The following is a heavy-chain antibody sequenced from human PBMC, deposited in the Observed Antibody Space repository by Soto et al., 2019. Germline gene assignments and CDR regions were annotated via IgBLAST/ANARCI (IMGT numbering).Heavy chain of an antibody. CDR1: GFTFSGSA. J-gene: IGHJ3*02. D-gene: IGHD3-22*01. V-gene: IGHV3-73*02. Sequence: EVQLVESGGGLVQPGGSLKLSCAASGFTFSGSAMHWVRQASGKGLEWVGRIRSQVNDYATAYAASVKGRVTIARDDSENTAYLQMNSLKLEDTAVYYCTRPGPLTSFTTYASDIWGQGTMVTVSS. CDR2: IRSQVNDYAT. CDR3: TRPGPLTSFTTYASDI.